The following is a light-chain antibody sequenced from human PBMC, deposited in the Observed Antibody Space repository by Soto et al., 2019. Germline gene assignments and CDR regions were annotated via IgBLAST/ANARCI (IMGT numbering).Light chain of an antibody. V-gene: IGKV3-20*01. J-gene: IGKJ1*01. CDR3: QQYDSSPWT. CDR1: QSVSSNY. CDR2: GAS. Sequence: DIGLTQSPGILSLAPGERATLSCRASQSVSSNYLAWYQQKPGQAPRLLIYGASSRATGMPDRFSGSGYRKNFTLTIRRLEPEDFAGYYCQQYDSSPWTFGQVPEVEIQ.